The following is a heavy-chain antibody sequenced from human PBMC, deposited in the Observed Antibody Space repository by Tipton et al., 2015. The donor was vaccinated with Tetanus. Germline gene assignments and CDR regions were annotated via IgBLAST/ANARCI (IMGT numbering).Heavy chain of an antibody. V-gene: IGHV4-59*01. Sequence: TLSLTCSVSGGSISSYFWSWIRQSPGQGLEWIGLIYYTGSTSYNPSLKSRVTISVDTSKYQLSLKLTSVTAADTGVYYCACMTPVGSYFGLWGRGTLVTVSS. J-gene: IGHJ2*01. D-gene: IGHD4-23*01. CDR2: IYYTGST. CDR1: GGSISSYF. CDR3: ACMTPVGSYFGL.